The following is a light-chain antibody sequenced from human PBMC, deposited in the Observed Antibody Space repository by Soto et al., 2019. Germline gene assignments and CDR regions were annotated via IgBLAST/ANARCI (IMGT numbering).Light chain of an antibody. CDR1: SSNIGSNT. CDR3: AAWDNSLDGHVV. CDR2: SND. Sequence: QSVLTQPPSASGAPGQRVTISCSGSSSNIGSNTVNWYQQLPGTAPQLLIYSNDQRPSGVPDRVSGSKSGTSASLAISGLQSEDEADYYCAAWDNSLDGHVVFGGGTKLTVL. V-gene: IGLV1-44*01. J-gene: IGLJ2*01.